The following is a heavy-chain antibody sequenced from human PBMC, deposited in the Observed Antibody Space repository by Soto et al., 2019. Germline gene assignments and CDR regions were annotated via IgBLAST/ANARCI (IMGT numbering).Heavy chain of an antibody. D-gene: IGHD2-8*02. Sequence: GGSLRLSCAASEDIFSTYNMNWIRQAPGKGLEWVSYISADSKDIYYADSVKGRFTISRDNAKNSLFLQMRSLRDEDTAVYYCARVSGSGDYYYYGMDVWGQGTTVTVSS. CDR1: EDIFSTYN. V-gene: IGHV3-21*05. CDR3: ARVSGSGDYYYYGMDV. CDR2: ISADSKDI. J-gene: IGHJ6*02.